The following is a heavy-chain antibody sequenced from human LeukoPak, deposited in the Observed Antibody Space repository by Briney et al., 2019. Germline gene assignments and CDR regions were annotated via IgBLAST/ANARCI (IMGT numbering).Heavy chain of an antibody. CDR2: IYTSGRT. CDR3: ARDQYYYDSSGYRFDY. V-gene: IGHV4-4*07. D-gene: IGHD3-22*01. J-gene: IGHJ4*02. Sequence: SETLSLTCTVSGYSISSGYYWSWIRQPAGKGLEWIGRIYTSGRTNYNPSLKSRVTMSVDTSKNQFSLKLSSVTAADTAVYYCARDQYYYDSSGYRFDYWGQGTLVTVSS. CDR1: GYSISSGYY.